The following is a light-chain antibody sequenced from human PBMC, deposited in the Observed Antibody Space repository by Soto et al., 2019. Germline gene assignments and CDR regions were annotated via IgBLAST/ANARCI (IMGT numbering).Light chain of an antibody. CDR1: SGHSSYI. J-gene: IGLJ2*01. CDR3: ETSDSNTRV. V-gene: IGLV4-60*03. CDR2: LEGSGSY. Sequence: QPVLTQSSSPSASPGSSVKLTCTLSSGHSSYIIAWHQQQPGKAPRYLMKLEGSGSYNKGSGVPDRFSGSSSGADRYLIISNLQSEDEADYYCETSDSNTRVFGGGTKLTVL.